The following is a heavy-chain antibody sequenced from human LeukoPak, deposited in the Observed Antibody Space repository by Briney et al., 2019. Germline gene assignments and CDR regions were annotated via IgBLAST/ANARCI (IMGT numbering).Heavy chain of an antibody. CDR3: AKEEGSSWFDY. CDR1: GFTFSSYG. CDR2: ISYDGSNK. Sequence: PGGSLRLSCAASGFTFSSYGMHWVRQAPGKGLEWVAVISYDGSNKYYADSVKGRFTISRDNSKNTLYLQMNSLRAEDTAVYYCAKEEGSSWFDYWAREPWSPSPQ. J-gene: IGHJ4*02. D-gene: IGHD6-13*01. V-gene: IGHV3-30*18.